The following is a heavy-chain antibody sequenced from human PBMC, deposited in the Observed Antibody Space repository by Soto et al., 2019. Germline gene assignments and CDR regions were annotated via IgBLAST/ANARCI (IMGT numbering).Heavy chain of an antibody. CDR3: ARPDNYFFYMDV. J-gene: IGHJ6*03. V-gene: IGHV4-59*08. Sequence: WETLSHTCNVSGGSISSHYWSWIRQPPGKGLEWIGYIYYTGSTNYNPSLKSRVSISVDTSNNQFSLRLRSVTAADTAVYYCARPDNYFFYMDVWGKGTTVTVSS. CDR1: GGSISSHY. CDR2: IYYTGST.